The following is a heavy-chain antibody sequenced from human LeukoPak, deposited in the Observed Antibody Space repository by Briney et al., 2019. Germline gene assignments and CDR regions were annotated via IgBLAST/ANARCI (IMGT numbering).Heavy chain of an antibody. J-gene: IGHJ5*02. CDR3: ARDPSHYYGSGSYIGWFDP. V-gene: IGHV1-69*06. CDR2: IIPIFGTA. CDR1: GGAFSSYA. Sequence: SVKVSCKASGGAFSSYAISWVRQAPGQGLEWMGGIIPIFGTANYAQKFQGRVTITADKSTSTAYMELSSLRSEDTAVYYCARDPSHYYGSGSYIGWFDPWGQGTLVTVSS. D-gene: IGHD3-10*01.